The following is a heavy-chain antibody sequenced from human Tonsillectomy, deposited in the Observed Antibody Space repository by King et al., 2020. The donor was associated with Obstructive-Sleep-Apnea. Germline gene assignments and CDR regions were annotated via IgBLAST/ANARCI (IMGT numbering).Heavy chain of an antibody. CDR2: IYHSGNT. CDR1: GYSISSGHY. J-gene: IGHJ4*02. Sequence: VQLQESGPGLVKPSETLSLTCTVSGYSISSGHYWGWIRQPPGKGLEWIGSIYHSGNTYYNPSLQSRVTISVDTSKSQFSLRLSSVTAADTAVYYCARDLDLGYCSGGSCSSFDYWGQGTLVTVSS. D-gene: IGHD2-15*01. V-gene: IGHV4-38-2*02. CDR3: ARDLDLGYCSGGSCSSFDY.